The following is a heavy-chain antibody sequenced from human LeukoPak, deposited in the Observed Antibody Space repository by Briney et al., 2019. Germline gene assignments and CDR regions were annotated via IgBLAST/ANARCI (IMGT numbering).Heavy chain of an antibody. V-gene: IGHV3-23*01. CDR2: ISHSGATT. CDR1: GFTFSNYA. CDR3: AKAPPPYCSGGSCFDAFDI. Sequence: GGSLRLSCVASGFTFSNYAMSWVRLAPGKGLEWVSAISHSGATTYYADSVKGRLTISRDNSKNTLYLQMNSLRAEDTAIYYCAKAPPPYCSGGSCFDAFDIWGQGTMVTVS. D-gene: IGHD2-15*01. J-gene: IGHJ3*02.